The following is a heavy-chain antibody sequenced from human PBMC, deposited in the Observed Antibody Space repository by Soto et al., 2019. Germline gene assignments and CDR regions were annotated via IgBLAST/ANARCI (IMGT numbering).Heavy chain of an antibody. D-gene: IGHD2-2*01. CDR3: AKDTSSSPYYMDV. Sequence: EVQVLEAGGGSVQPGGSLRLSCAASGFTFSNFAMSWVRHAPGKGLEWGSEMSGSTGTTYYADSVKGRFIISRDNSKNTLHMQMTSLTAEDTAVYYCAKDTSSSPYYMDVWGKGTTVTVSS. CDR1: GFTFSNFA. V-gene: IGHV3-23*01. CDR2: MSGSTGTT. J-gene: IGHJ6*03.